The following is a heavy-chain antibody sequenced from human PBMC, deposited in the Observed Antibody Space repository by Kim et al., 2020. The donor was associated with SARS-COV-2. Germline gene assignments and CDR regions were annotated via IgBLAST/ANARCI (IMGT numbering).Heavy chain of an antibody. Sequence: GGSLRLSCVASGFTFDIYAMSWVRQAPGKGLEWVSVISGGGVNKFYADSVRGRFTISRDNSKNTLFLQMNSLRDEDTALYYCAKVVLMADFNYYYYYGM. CDR2: ISGGGVNK. CDR3: AKVVLMADFNYYYYYGM. D-gene: IGHD3-16*01. CDR1: GFTFDIYA. V-gene: IGHV3-23*01. J-gene: IGHJ6*01.